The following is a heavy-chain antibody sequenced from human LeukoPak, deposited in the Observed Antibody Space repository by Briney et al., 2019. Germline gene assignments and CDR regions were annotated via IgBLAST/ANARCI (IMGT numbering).Heavy chain of an antibody. CDR3: AREGSSYYFDY. CDR2: ISYDGSNK. V-gene: IGHV3-30-3*01. CDR1: GFTFSSYA. Sequence: GGSLRLSCAASGFTFSSYAMHWVRQAPGKGLEWVAVISYDGSNKYYADSVKGRFTISRDNSKNTLYLQMNSLRAEDMAVYYCAREGSSYYFDYWGQGTLVTVSS. D-gene: IGHD6-6*01. J-gene: IGHJ4*02.